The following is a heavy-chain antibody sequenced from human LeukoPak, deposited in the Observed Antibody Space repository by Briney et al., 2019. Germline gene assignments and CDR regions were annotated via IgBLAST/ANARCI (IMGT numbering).Heavy chain of an antibody. D-gene: IGHD6-13*01. V-gene: IGHV4-39*01. CDR1: GGSISSSSYY. J-gene: IGHJ4*02. CDR3: ARRGYSSSWYWDY. Sequence: PSETLSLTCTVSGGSISSSSYYWGWIRQPPGKGLEWIGSIYYSGSTYYNPSLKSRVTISVDTSKNQFSLKLSSAPAADTAVYYCARRGYSSSWYWDYWGQGTLVTVSS. CDR2: IYYSGST.